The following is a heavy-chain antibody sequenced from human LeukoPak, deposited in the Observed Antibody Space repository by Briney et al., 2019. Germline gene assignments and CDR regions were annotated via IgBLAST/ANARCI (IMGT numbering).Heavy chain of an antibody. CDR1: RFTFTRYW. J-gene: IGHJ3*02. CDR2: IYSDGSCT. V-gene: IGHV3-74*03. CDR3: ARKQTCSSNSCRGLEAFDI. D-gene: IGHD2-2*01. Sequence: GGSPRLSSAPSRFTFTRYWTHSGCDGPRERLWSGSRIYSDGSCTAYVDSVKGRFTLSRDNSKNTLYMQMNSRRAEDTAVYYCARKQTCSSNSCRGLEAFDIWGQGAMVTVSS.